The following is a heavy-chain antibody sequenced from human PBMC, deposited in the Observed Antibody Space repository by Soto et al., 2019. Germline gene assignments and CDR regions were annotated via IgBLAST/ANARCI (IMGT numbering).Heavy chain of an antibody. CDR1: GGSLSSYY. CDR3: ARRYGYSFDY. Sequence: ASETLSLTCTVSGGSLSSYYLSWIRQPPGKGLEWIGYIYNSGRTSYNPSLKSRVTISVDTSKNQFSLKLSSVTAADTAVYYCARRYGYSFDYWGQGTLVTVSS. V-gene: IGHV4-59*08. CDR2: IYNSGRT. J-gene: IGHJ4*02. D-gene: IGHD1-1*01.